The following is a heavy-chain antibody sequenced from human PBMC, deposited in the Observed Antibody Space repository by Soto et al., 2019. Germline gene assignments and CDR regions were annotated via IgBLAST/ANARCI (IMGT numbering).Heavy chain of an antibody. CDR2: IIPFSGTV. J-gene: IGHJ6*02. CDR1: GGSFMSQA. Sequence: SVKVSCKTSGGSFMSQAISWVRQAPGQGPEWMGGIIPFSGTVTYTQRFQGRLTLTADEPTKTAYMELSSLRSEDTAVYYCARGSYDSYAGFFGMDVWGQGTQVTLSS. D-gene: IGHD3-10*01. CDR3: ARGSYDSYAGFFGMDV. V-gene: IGHV1-69*13.